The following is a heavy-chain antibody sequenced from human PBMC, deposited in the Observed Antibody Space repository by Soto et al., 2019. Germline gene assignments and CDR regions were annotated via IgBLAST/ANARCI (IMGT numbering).Heavy chain of an antibody. Sequence: QVQLQESGPGLVKPSETLSLTCTVSGGSISTYYWSWIRQPPGKGLEWVGYIYHSGSTNYNPSLNSRVTIAVDTSNNQFSMKLSSMAAADTAVYYCARGRPWEIDDYWGQGNLVNVSS. V-gene: IGHV4-59*12. CDR1: GGSISTYY. D-gene: IGHD1-26*01. CDR3: ARGRPWEIDDY. J-gene: IGHJ4*02. CDR2: IYHSGST.